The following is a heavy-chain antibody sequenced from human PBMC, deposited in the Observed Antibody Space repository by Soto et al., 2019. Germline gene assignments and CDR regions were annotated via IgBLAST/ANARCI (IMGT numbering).Heavy chain of an antibody. Sequence: WWSLRLSCSASVFTCSSYGMHWFRQAPGKGLEWVAVISYDGSNKYYADSVKGRFTISRDNSKNTLYLQMNSLRAEDTAVYYCAKNAPYDSSGYYYYFDYWGQGTLVTVSS. CDR1: VFTCSSYG. V-gene: IGHV3-30*18. CDR3: AKNAPYDSSGYYYYFDY. J-gene: IGHJ4*02. D-gene: IGHD3-22*01. CDR2: ISYDGSNK.